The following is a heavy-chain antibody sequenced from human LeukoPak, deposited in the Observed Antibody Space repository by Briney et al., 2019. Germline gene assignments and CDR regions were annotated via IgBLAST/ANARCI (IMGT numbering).Heavy chain of an antibody. V-gene: IGHV1-69*13. Sequence: SVKVSCKASGGTFSSYAISWVRQAPGQGLEWMGGIIPIFGTANYAQKFQGRVTITADESTSTAYMELSSLRSEDTAVYYCARESQYFYDSSGSPYFDYWGQGTLVTVSS. J-gene: IGHJ4*02. CDR2: IIPIFGTA. CDR1: GGTFSSYA. D-gene: IGHD3-22*01. CDR3: ARESQYFYDSSGSPYFDY.